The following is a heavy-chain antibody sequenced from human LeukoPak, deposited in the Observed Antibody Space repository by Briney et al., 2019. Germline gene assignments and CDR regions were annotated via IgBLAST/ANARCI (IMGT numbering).Heavy chain of an antibody. CDR2: INPNSGGT. V-gene: IGHV1-2*02. CDR1: GYTFTGYY. D-gene: IGHD1-7*01. J-gene: IGHJ5*02. Sequence: SVKVSCKASGYTFTGYYMHWVRQAPGQGLEWMGWINPNSGGTNYAQKFQGRVTMTRDTSISTAYMELSRLRSDDTAVYYCSRVGPLTGTTDWFDPWGQGTLVTVSS. CDR3: SRVGPLTGTTDWFDP.